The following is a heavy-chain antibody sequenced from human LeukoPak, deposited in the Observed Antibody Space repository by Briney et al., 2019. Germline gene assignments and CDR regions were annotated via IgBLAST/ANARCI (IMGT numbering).Heavy chain of an antibody. CDR3: ARDTRLGITDY. J-gene: IGHJ4*02. CDR1: GGSISSGGYY. D-gene: IGHD7-27*01. V-gene: IGHV4-31*03. Sequence: SETLSLTCTVSGGSISSGGYYWSWIRQHPGKGLEWIGYIYYSGSTYYNPSLKSRVTISVDTSKNQFSLKLSSVTAADTAVYYCARDTRLGITDYWGQGALVTVSS. CDR2: IYYSGST.